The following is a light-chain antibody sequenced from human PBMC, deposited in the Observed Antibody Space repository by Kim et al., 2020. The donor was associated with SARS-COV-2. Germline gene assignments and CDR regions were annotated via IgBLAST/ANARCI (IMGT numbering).Light chain of an antibody. J-gene: IGKJ2*01. CDR1: QGVSSTS. V-gene: IGKV3-20*01. Sequence: LSAAVRDTLSCRARQGVSSTSLACYQQRPGQAPRLLIYGATNRATGIPDRFSGSWSGTDFTLTISRLEPEDFAVYYCQQYGSSPYTFGQGTKLEIK. CDR3: QQYGSSPYT. CDR2: GAT.